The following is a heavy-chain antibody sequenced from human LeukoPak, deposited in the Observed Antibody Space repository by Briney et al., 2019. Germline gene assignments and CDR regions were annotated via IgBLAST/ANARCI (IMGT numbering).Heavy chain of an antibody. Sequence: ASVKVSCKASGYTFTSYGISWVRQAPGQGLEWMGWISAYNGNTNYAQKLQGRVTMTTDTSTSTAYMELRSLRSDDTAVYYCARVLGARYYYHYGMDVWGQGTTVTVSS. J-gene: IGHJ6*02. CDR1: GYTFTSYG. CDR3: ARVLGARYYYHYGMDV. D-gene: IGHD4-17*01. V-gene: IGHV1-18*01. CDR2: ISAYNGNT.